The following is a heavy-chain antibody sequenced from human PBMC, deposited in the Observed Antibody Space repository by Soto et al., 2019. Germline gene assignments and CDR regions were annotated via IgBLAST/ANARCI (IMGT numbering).Heavy chain of an antibody. CDR3: ARVVDYGDYTN. V-gene: IGHV4-59*01. CDR2: IYYSGST. D-gene: IGHD4-17*01. CDR1: GGSISSYY. Sequence: PSETLSLTCTVSGGSISSYYWSWIRQPPGKGLEWIGYIYYSGSTNYNPSLKSRVTISVDTSKNQFSLKLSSVTAADTAVYYCARVVDYGDYTNWGQGTLVTVSS. J-gene: IGHJ4*02.